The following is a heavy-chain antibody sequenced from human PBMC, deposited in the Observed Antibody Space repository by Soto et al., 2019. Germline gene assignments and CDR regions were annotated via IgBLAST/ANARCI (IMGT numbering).Heavy chain of an antibody. CDR3: AREILVIPSHAGWFVS. J-gene: IGHJ5*01. CDR1: GYTFTGYY. D-gene: IGHD3-16*01. CDR2: INPNSGGT. Sequence: ASVKVSCKASGYTFTGYYMHWVRQAPGQGLEWMGWINPNSGGTNYAQKFQGRVTMTRDTSISTAYMELSRLRSDDTAVYYCAREILVIPSHAGWFVSWGQGPLVTLS. V-gene: IGHV1-2*02.